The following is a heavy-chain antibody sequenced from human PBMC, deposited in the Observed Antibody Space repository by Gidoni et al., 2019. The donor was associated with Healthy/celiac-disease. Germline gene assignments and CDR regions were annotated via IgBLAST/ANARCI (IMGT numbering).Heavy chain of an antibody. CDR1: GFTVSSNY. CDR2: IYSGGST. D-gene: IGHD6-6*01. V-gene: IGHV3-53*01. CDR3: AGFSSQLWDAFDI. Sequence: EVQLVESGGGLIQPGGSLRLSCAASGFTVSSNYMSWVRQAPGKGLEWVSVIYSGGSTYYADSVKGRFTISRDNSKNTLYLQMNSRRAEDTAVYYCAGFSSQLWDAFDIWGQGTMVTVSS. J-gene: IGHJ3*02.